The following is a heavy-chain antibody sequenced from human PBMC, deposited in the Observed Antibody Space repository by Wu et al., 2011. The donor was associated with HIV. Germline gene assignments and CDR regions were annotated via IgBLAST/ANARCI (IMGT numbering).Heavy chain of an antibody. CDR3: ARSPFVSTMGYFDY. CDR2: IIPMFGTA. CDR1: GYTFTSYG. J-gene: IGHJ4*02. Sequence: VQSGAEVKKPGASVKVSCKASGYTFTSYGISWVRQAPGQGLEWMGGIIPMFGTAKYAQRFQGRVTITTDESTSTAYMELSSLRSEDTAIYYCARSPFVSTMGYFDYWGQGTLVTVSS. D-gene: IGHD5/OR15-5a*01. V-gene: IGHV1-69*05.